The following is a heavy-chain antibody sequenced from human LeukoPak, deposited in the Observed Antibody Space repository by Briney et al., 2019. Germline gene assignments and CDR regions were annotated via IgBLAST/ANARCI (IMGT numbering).Heavy chain of an antibody. CDR2: ISSSGSTI. CDR1: GFTFSSYE. CDR3: ARARVTVTNYYYYYYYMDV. V-gene: IGHV3-48*03. Sequence: GGSLRLSCAASGFTFSSYEMNWVRQAPGKGLEWVSYISSSGSTIYYADSVKGRFTISRDNAKNSLYLQMNSLRAEDTAVYYCARARVTVTNYYYYYYYMDVWGKGTTVTVSS. D-gene: IGHD4-17*01. J-gene: IGHJ6*03.